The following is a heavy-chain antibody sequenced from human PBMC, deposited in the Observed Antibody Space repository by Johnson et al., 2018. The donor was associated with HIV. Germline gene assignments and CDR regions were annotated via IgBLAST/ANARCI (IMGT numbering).Heavy chain of an antibody. CDR1: GFTFSSYA. D-gene: IGHD3-22*01. Sequence: QVQLVESGGGVVQPGGSLRLSCAASGFTFSSYAMHWVRQAPGKGLEWVAFIRYDGSNKYYADSVKGRFTISRDNSKSSLYLQMNSLRAEDTAVYYCARGVNAFDIWGQGTVVTVSS. V-gene: IGHV3-30*02. J-gene: IGHJ3*02. CDR2: IRYDGSNK. CDR3: ARGVNAFDI.